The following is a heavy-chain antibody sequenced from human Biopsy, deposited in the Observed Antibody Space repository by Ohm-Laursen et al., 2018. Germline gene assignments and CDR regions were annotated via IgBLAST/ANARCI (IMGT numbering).Heavy chain of an antibody. D-gene: IGHD4-17*01. J-gene: IGHJ4*02. CDR2: ITGGGNYI. CDR1: GVTLSGYA. Sequence: GSLRLSCAASGVTLSGYAMNWVRQAPGKGLEWVSSITGGGNYINYADSVRGRFTISRDNSKNSVYLVMSSLRAEDTAVYFRATAAYAPPYFDLWGRGTVVTVSS. CDR3: ATAAYAPPYFDL. V-gene: IGHV3-21*06.